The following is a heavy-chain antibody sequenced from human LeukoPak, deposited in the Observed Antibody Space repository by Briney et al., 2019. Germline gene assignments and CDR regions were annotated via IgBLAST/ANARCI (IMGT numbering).Heavy chain of an antibody. D-gene: IGHD1-1*01. J-gene: IGHJ4*02. V-gene: IGHV3-48*03. CDR3: VREGNCYFEY. Sequence: GGSLRLSCAASGFTFDDYAMHWVRRAPGRGLEWGSYIRRGASNFSYADSVKGRFTISRDNAKNSLHLQMNSLRAEDTAVYYCVREGNCYFEYWGQGTLVTVSS. CDR2: IRRGASNF. CDR1: GFTFDDYA.